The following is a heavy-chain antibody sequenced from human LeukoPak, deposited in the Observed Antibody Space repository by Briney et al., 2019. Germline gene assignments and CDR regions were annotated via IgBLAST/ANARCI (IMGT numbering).Heavy chain of an antibody. CDR1: GGTFSSYT. Sequence: ASVKVSCKASGGTFSSYTISWVRQAPGQGLEWMGRIIPILGIANYAQKFQGRVTITADKSTSTAYMELSSLRSEDTAVYYCARGSSSSTPNFDYWGQGTLVTVSS. CDR2: IIPILGIA. J-gene: IGHJ4*02. CDR3: ARGSSSSTPNFDY. D-gene: IGHD6-6*01. V-gene: IGHV1-69*02.